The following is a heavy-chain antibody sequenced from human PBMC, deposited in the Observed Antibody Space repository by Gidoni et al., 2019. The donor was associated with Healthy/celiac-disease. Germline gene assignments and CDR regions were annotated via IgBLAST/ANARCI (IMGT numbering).Heavy chain of an antibody. J-gene: IGHJ5*02. CDR3: ARDLKSPYSSSGDLWWFDP. Sequence: QVQLQESGPGLVKPSETLSLTCTVSGYSISSGSYWGWIRQPPGKGLEWIGSIHHSGSTYYNPSLKSRVTISVDTSKNQFSLKLSSVTAADTAVYYCARDLKSPYSSSGDLWWFDPWGQGTLVTVSS. CDR1: GYSISSGSY. V-gene: IGHV4-38-2*02. CDR2: IHHSGST. D-gene: IGHD6-6*01.